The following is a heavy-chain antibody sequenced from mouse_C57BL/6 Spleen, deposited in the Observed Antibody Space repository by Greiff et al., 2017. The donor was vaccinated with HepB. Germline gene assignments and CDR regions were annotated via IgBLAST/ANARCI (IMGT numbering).Heavy chain of an antibody. CDR3: ARLSYYSNYDAWFAY. J-gene: IGHJ3*01. D-gene: IGHD2-5*01. CDR2: IYPRSGNT. Sequence: VQLQQSGAELARPGASVKLSCKASGYTFTSYGISWVKQRTGQGLEWIGEIYPRSGNTYYNEKFKGKATLTADKSSSTAYMELRSLTSEDSAVYFCARLSYYSNYDAWFAYWGQGTLVTVSA. V-gene: IGHV1-81*01. CDR1: GYTFTSYG.